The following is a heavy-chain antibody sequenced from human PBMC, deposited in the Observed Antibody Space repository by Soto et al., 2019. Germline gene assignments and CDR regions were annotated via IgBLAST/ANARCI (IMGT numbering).Heavy chain of an antibody. Sequence: SVKVSCKASGYTFTSYAMYWVRQAPGQRLEWMGGINAGDGNTKYSQKFQGRVTITRDTSASTAHMELSSLRSEDTAVYFCARFPSAAGSRNWYFDLWGRGTLVTVSS. V-gene: IGHV1-3*01. CDR3: ARFPSAAGSRNWYFDL. D-gene: IGHD6-13*01. CDR1: GYTFTSYA. CDR2: INAGDGNT. J-gene: IGHJ2*01.